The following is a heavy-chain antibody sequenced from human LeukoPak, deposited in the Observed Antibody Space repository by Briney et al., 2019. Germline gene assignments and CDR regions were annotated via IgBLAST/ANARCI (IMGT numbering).Heavy chain of an antibody. V-gene: IGHV4-59*01. D-gene: IGHD1-26*01. CDR1: GDSITTSY. CDR3: ANAREPPYRGIYYYFES. Sequence: SETLSLTCTVSGDSITTSYWSWIRQPPGKGLEWIGYIYYSGNTNYNPSLRSRVTISVDTSKSQFSLHLTSVTAADTAVYYCANAREPPYRGIYYYFESWGQGTLVTVSS. J-gene: IGHJ4*02. CDR2: IYYSGNT.